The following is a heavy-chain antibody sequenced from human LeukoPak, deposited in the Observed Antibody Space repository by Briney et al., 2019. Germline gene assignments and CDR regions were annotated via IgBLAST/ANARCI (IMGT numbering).Heavy chain of an antibody. Sequence: GGSLRLSCAASGFTFSSYGMHWVRQAPGKGLEWVAFIRYDGSNKYYADSVKGRFTISRDNSKNTLYLQVNSLRAEDTAVYYCAKTGSFTYYYYMDVWGKGTTVTVSS. V-gene: IGHV3-30*02. CDR3: AKTGSFTYYYYMDV. CDR2: IRYDGSNK. J-gene: IGHJ6*03. D-gene: IGHD1-14*01. CDR1: GFTFSSYG.